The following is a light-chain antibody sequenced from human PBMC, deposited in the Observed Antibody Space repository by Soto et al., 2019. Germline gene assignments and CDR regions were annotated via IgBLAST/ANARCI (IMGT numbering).Light chain of an antibody. CDR1: SSNIGTNT. V-gene: IGLV1-44*01. CDR3: AAWDDSFWV. CDR2: NDH. Sequence: QVVVTQPPSASGTPGQGVTISCSGSSSNIGTNTVRWYRQLPGTAPKVLIYNDHERPSGVPDRFSGSKSGTSASLAISGLQSEDEADYYCAAWDDSFWVFGGGTKVTVL. J-gene: IGLJ3*02.